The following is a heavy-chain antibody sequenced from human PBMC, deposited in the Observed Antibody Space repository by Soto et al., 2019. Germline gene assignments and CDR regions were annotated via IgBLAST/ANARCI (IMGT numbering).Heavy chain of an antibody. D-gene: IGHD1-26*01. J-gene: IGHJ4*02. CDR2: INPNSGGT. V-gene: IGHV1-2*04. CDR3: ARSGYSGSYYYFDY. CDR1: GYTFTDFY. Sequence: ASVKVSCKTSGYTFTDFYMHWVRQAPGQGLEWMGWINPNSGGTKYAQNFQGWVTMTRDTSISTAYMELSSLRSEDTAVYYCARSGYSGSYYYFDYWGQGTLVTVSS.